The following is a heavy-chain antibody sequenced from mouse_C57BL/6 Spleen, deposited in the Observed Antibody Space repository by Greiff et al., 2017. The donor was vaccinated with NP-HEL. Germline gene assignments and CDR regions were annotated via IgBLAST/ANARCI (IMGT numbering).Heavy chain of an antibody. V-gene: IGHV5-6*01. J-gene: IGHJ3*01. CDR2: ISSGGSYT. D-gene: IGHD2-4*01. CDR3: ARHEGGTMIPWFAY. CDR1: GFTFSSYG. Sequence: EVKLVESGGDLVKPGGSLKLSCAASGFTFSSYGMSWVRQTPDKRLEWVATISSGGSYTYYPDSVKGRFTISTDNAKNTLYLQMSSLKSEDTAMYYCARHEGGTMIPWFAYWGQGTLVTVSA.